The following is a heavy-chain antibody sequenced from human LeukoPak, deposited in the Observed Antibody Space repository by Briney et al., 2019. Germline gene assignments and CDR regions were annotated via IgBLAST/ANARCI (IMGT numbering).Heavy chain of an antibody. V-gene: IGHV3-30*18. CDR1: GFTFSSYG. D-gene: IGHD1-7*01. Sequence: GGSLRLSCAASGFTFSSYGMHWVRQAPGKGLEWVAVISYDGSNKYYADSVKGRFTISRDNSKNTLYLQMNSLRAGDTAVYYCAKFGITGTTYAFDIWGQGTMVTVSS. J-gene: IGHJ3*02. CDR3: AKFGITGTTYAFDI. CDR2: ISYDGSNK.